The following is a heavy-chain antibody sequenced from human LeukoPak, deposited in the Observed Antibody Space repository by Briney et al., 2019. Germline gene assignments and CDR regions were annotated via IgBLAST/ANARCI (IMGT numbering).Heavy chain of an antibody. CDR1: GFSVSSNY. J-gene: IGHJ4*02. D-gene: IGHD6-19*01. CDR2: MYSGGST. V-gene: IGHV3-53*01. CDR3: AKAPVGYISGWYDY. Sequence: GGSLRLSCAASGFSVSSNYLSWVRQAPGKGLEWVSVMYSGGSTYYADSVKGRFTISRDNSKNTVYLEMNSLTAEDTAIYYCAKAPVGYISGWYDYWGQGTLVTVSS.